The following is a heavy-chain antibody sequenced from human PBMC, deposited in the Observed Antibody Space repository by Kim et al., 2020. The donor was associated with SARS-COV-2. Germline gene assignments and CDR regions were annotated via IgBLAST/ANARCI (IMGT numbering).Heavy chain of an antibody. CDR2: ISTTSTYI. Sequence: GGSLRLSCAASGFTLSRYSMNWVRQAPGKGLEWVSSISTTSTYIYYADSVKGRFAISRDNAENSVVLLMNTLRVDDTAVYYCVRESDCTPAKCSYGFD. V-gene: IGHV3-21*01. D-gene: IGHD2-21*01. CDR1: GFTLSRYS. J-gene: IGHJ3*01. CDR3: VRESDCTPAKCSYGFD.